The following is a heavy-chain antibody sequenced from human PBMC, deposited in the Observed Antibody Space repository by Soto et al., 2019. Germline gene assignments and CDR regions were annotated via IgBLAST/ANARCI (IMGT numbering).Heavy chain of an antibody. CDR3: ARVHENYDFWSGYYTGRDRTHFDY. CDR1: GGSCSGYY. V-gene: IGHV4-34*01. Sequence: SETLSLTCAVYGGSCSGYYWSWIRQPPGKGLEWIGEINHSGSTNYNPSLKSRVTISVDTSKNQFSLKPSSVTAADTAVYYCARVHENYDFWSGYYTGRDRTHFDYWGQGTLVTVSS. CDR2: INHSGST. J-gene: IGHJ4*02. D-gene: IGHD3-3*01.